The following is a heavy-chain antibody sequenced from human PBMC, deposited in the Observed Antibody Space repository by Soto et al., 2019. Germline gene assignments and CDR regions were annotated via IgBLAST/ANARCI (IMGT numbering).Heavy chain of an antibody. CDR2: IWYDGSNK. J-gene: IGHJ6*02. CDR3: ARTPIMVREFPYYYVMDV. Sequence: PGGSLRLSCAASGFTFSSYGMHWVRQAPGKGLEWVAVIWYDGSNKYYADSVKGRFTISRDNSKNTLYLQMNSLRAEDTAVYYCARTPIMVREFPYYYVMDVWGQGTTVTVSS. CDR1: GFTFSSYG. V-gene: IGHV3-33*01. D-gene: IGHD3-10*01.